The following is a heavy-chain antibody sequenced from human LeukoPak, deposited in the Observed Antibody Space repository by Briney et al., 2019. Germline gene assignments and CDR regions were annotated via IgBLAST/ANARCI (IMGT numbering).Heavy chain of an antibody. V-gene: IGHV3-7*01. CDR3: ARGRRVVTYDY. Sequence: GGSLRRSCAASGFTFSSYWMSWVRQAPGKGLEWVANIKQDGSEKYYVDSVKGRFTISRDNAKNSLYLQMNSLRAEDTAVYYCARGRRVVTYDYWGQGTLVTVSS. CDR1: GFTFSSYW. J-gene: IGHJ4*02. D-gene: IGHD2-21*02. CDR2: IKQDGSEK.